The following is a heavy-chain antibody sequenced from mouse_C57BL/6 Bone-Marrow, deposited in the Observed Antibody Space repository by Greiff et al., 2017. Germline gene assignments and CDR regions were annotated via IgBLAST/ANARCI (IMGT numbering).Heavy chain of an antibody. CDR1: GFSLTSYG. J-gene: IGHJ2*01. V-gene: IGHV2-6-1*01. D-gene: IGHD3-2*02. Sequence: VQLQQSGPGLVAPSQSLSITCTVSGFSLTSYGVHWVRQPPGKGLEWLVVIWSDGSTTYNSALKSRLSISKDNSKSQVFLKMNSLQTDDTAMYYCARHNRSSEYFDYWGQGTTLTVSS. CDR3: ARHNRSSEYFDY. CDR2: IWSDGST.